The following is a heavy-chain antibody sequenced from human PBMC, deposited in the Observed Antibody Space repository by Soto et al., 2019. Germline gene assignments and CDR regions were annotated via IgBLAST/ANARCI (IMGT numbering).Heavy chain of an antibody. CDR1: GDSNSAYS. CDR3: AREGNLGRWLQPLDF. Sequence: SETLSHTCTVSGDSNSAYSWSWVRQPPGKGLEWIGNIHYNGNTKYNPSLKSRVTMSVDTSKNQFSLKLISVTAADTAKYFCAREGNLGRWLQPLDFWGQGTLVTVS. J-gene: IGHJ4*02. V-gene: IGHV4-59*01. D-gene: IGHD5-12*01. CDR2: IHYNGNT.